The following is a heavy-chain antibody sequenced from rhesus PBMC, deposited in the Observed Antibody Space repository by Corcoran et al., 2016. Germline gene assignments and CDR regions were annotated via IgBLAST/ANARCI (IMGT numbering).Heavy chain of an antibody. D-gene: IGHD6-19*01. CDR1: GGSIRGGYG. CDR2: IYGSSTST. V-gene: IGHV4S10*01. Sequence: QVQLQESGPGLLKPSDTLSLTCAVSGGSIRGGYGWGWFRQPPGKGLEWIGYIYGSSTSTNYNPSLKSRVTISKDTSKNQFSLKLSSVTAADTAVYYCARVGSSYFDYWGQGVLVTVSS. CDR3: ARVGSSYFDY. J-gene: IGHJ4*01.